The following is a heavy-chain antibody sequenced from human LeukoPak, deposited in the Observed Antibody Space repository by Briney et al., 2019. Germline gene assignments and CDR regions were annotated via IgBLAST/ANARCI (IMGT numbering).Heavy chain of an antibody. J-gene: IGHJ4*02. CDR1: GFSFSRQW. Sequence: PGGSLRLSCAASGFSFSRQWMHWVRQAPGKGLVWVSRISDDGTYTANVDSVEGRFSTSRDNVGNTLYLHMNGLRVEDTAMYYCASFGIAWGSAYWGQGTLVIVSS. D-gene: IGHD7-27*01. CDR2: ISDDGTYT. CDR3: ASFGIAWGSAY. V-gene: IGHV3-74*03.